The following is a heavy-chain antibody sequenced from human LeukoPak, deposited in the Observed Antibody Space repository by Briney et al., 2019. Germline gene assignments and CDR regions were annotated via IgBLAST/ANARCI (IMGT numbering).Heavy chain of an antibody. J-gene: IGHJ6*02. D-gene: IGHD4-17*01. Sequence: GSLRLSCAASGFTFSSYEMNWVRQAPGKGLEWVSYISSSGSAIYYADSVKGRFTISRDNAKNSLYLQMNSLRAEDTAVYYCGANADYVYYYGMDVWGQGTTVTVSS. V-gene: IGHV3-48*03. CDR3: GANADYVYYYGMDV. CDR2: ISSSGSAI. CDR1: GFTFSSYE.